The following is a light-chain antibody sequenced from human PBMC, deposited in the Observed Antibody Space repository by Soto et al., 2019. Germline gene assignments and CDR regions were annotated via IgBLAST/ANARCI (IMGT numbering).Light chain of an antibody. CDR3: QQFYNYPRT. CDR1: QDIGTY. CDR2: DAS. V-gene: IGKV1-8*01. J-gene: IGKJ1*01. Sequence: AMRITHSPSSFSASTGDRVSITCRATQDIGTYLAWYQQIPGKAPKLLIYDASTLQTGVPSRFSGSGSGTDFTLTISYLQSEDFGTYYCQQFYNYPRTFGQGTKVDIK.